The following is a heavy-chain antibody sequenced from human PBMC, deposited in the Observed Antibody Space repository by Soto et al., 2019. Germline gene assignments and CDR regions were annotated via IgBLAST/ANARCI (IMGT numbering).Heavy chain of an antibody. CDR3: ARSVFP. CDR2: IYYSGST. J-gene: IGHJ5*02. Sequence: PSETLSLTCTVYGGSISSYYWSWIRQPPGKGLEWIGYIYYSGSTYYNPSLKSRVTISVDTSKNQFSLKLSSVTAADTAVYYCARSVFPWGQGTLVTVSS. CDR1: GGSISSYY. V-gene: IGHV4-59*06.